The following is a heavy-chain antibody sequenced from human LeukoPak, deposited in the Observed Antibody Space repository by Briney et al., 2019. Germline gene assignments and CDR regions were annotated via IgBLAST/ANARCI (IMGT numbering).Heavy chain of an antibody. Sequence: GASVKDSCKASGYTYINYELDEVDQATGQGLEWMGWVSPTSGKTGYAQKFQGRVTMTRDASISTVYMELNNLRSEDTAVYYCARERVVWYGGGQYDDLWGRGTLVTVSS. D-gene: IGHD4-23*01. J-gene: IGHJ2*01. V-gene: IGHV1-8*01. CDR3: ARERVVWYGGGQYDDL. CDR1: GYTYINYE. CDR2: VSPTSGKT.